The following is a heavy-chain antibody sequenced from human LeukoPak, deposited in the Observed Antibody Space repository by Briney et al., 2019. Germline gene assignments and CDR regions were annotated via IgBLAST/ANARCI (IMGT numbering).Heavy chain of an antibody. D-gene: IGHD3-22*01. CDR3: ARATYYYDSSGYYIEAYFDY. J-gene: IGHJ4*02. V-gene: IGHV4-59*01. CDR1: GGSISSYY. CDR2: IYYSGST. Sequence: SETLSLTCTVSGGSISSYYWSWTRQPPGKGLEWIGYIYYSGSTNYNPSLKSRVTISVDTSKNQFSLKLSSVTAADTAVYYCARATYYYDSSGYYIEAYFDYWGQGTLVTVSS.